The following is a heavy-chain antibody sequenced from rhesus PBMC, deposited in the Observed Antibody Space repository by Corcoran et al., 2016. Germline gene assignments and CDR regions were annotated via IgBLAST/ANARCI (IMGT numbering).Heavy chain of an antibody. D-gene: IGHD6-25*01. J-gene: IGHJ2*01. V-gene: IGHV4-160*01. CDR2: SYGSGGST. CDR1: GGSISDSYY. Sequence: QVQLQESGPGLVKPSETLSLTCTVSGGSISDSYYLCWIRQPPGKGLEWMGRSYGSGGSTNYNPCLKSRVTFSRDTSKNQFSLKLSSVTAADTAVYYCARDSYSGSFDYGPYWYFDLWGPGTPITISS. CDR3: ARDSYSGSFDYGPYWYFDL.